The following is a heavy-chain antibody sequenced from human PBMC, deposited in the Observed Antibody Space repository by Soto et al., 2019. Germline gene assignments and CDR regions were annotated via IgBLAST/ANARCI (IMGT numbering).Heavy chain of an antibody. CDR2: IDPSDSYT. CDR3: ATPDYDFKNCMDV. Sequence: GEPLKISCKGSGYSFTSYWISWAREMPGKGLEWMGRIDPSDSYTNYSPSFQGHVTISADKSISTAYLQWSSLKASDTAMYDCATPDYDFKNCMDVWGQGTTVTASS. V-gene: IGHV5-10-1*01. D-gene: IGHD3-3*01. J-gene: IGHJ6*02. CDR1: GYSFTSYW.